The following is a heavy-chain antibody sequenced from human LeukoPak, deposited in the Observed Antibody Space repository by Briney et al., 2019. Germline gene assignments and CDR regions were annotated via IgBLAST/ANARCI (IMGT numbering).Heavy chain of an antibody. Sequence: GESLKISCKGSGYSFTNYWIAWVRQMPGKGLEWMGIIYPGDSDIRYSPSFQGQVTISADKSISTAYLQWSSLMASDPAMYFCARFDDASSGFYYYDYWGQGTLVTVSS. CDR1: GYSFTNYW. V-gene: IGHV5-51*01. J-gene: IGHJ4*02. CDR3: ARFDDASSGFYYYDY. CDR2: IYPGDSDI. D-gene: IGHD3-22*01.